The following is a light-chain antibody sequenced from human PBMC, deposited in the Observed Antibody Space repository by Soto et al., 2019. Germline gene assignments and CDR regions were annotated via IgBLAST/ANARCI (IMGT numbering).Light chain of an antibody. CDR2: GAS. CDR3: QQYGSSPRT. Sequence: EIVMTQSPATLSVSPGERATLSCRASQSVSSNLAWYQQKPGQAPRLLIYGASIRATGTPARFSGSGSGTEFTLTISRLEPEDFAVYYCQQYGSSPRTFGQGTKVDI. CDR1: QSVSSN. V-gene: IGKV3-15*01. J-gene: IGKJ1*01.